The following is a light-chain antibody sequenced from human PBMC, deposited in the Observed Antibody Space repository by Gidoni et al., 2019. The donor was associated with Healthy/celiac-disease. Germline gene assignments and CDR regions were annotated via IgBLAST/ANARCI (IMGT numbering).Light chain of an antibody. V-gene: IGLV1-44*01. CDR3: AAWDDSLNGQV. J-gene: IGLJ1*01. Sequence: QSVLTQPPSASGTPGQRVTIPCSGSSSNNGSNTVNWYQQLPGTAPKLLIYSNNQRPSGVPDRFSGSKSGTSSSLAISGLQSEDEADYYCAAWDDSLNGQVFGTGTKVTVL. CDR1: SSNNGSNT. CDR2: SNN.